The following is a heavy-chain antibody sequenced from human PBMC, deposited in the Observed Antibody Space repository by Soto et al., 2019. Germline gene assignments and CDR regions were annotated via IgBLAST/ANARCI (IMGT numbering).Heavy chain of an antibody. CDR3: ARGGVVVITRDFDY. CDR1: GGSFSGYY. V-gene: IGHV4-34*01. D-gene: IGHD3-22*01. J-gene: IGHJ4*02. CDR2: INHSGST. Sequence: SETLSLTCTVYGGSFSGYYWSWIRQPPGKGLEWIGEINHSGSTNYNPSLKSRVTISVDTSKNQFSLKLSSVTAADTAVYYCARGGVVVITRDFDYWGQGTLVTAPQ.